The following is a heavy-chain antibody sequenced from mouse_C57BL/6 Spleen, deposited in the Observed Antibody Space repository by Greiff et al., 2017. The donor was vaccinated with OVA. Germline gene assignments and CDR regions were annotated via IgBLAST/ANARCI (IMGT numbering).Heavy chain of an antibody. V-gene: IGHV1-50*01. CDR2: IDPSDSYT. CDR3: ARRYYGSGGSY. D-gene: IGHD1-1*01. Sequence: QVQLKQPGAELVKPGASVKLSCKASGYTFTSYWMQWVKQRPGQGLEWIGEIDPSDSYTNYNQKFKGKATLTVDTSSSTAYMQLSSLTSEDSAVYYCARRYYGSGGSYWGQGTLVTVSA. CDR1: GYTFTSYW. J-gene: IGHJ3*01.